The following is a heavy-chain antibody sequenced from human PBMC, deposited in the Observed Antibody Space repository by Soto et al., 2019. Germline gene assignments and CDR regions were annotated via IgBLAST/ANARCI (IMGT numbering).Heavy chain of an antibody. CDR1: AGSISSTNW. D-gene: IGHD3-22*01. CDR2: IYHSGTT. J-gene: IGHJ6*02. V-gene: IGHV4-4*02. Sequence: QVQLQESGPGLVKPSGTLSLTCAVSAGSISSTNWWTWVRQSPGKGLEWIGEIYHSGTTNYNPSLTSRVTLSVDKSNNQFSLKLTSVTAADTAVYYCARTSYSDSSGYYGMDVWGQGTTVTVSS. CDR3: ARTSYSDSSGYYGMDV.